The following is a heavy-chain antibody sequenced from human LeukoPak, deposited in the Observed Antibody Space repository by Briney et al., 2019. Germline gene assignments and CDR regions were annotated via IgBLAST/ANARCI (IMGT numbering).Heavy chain of an antibody. CDR3: ATNPVTTVTVFDC. CDR2: INHSGST. CDR1: GGSISSYY. J-gene: IGHJ4*02. D-gene: IGHD4-17*01. V-gene: IGHV4-34*01. Sequence: SETLSLTCTVSGGSISSYYWSWIRQPPGKGLEWIGEINHSGSTNYNPSLKSRVTISVDTSKNQFSLKLSSVTAADTAVYFCATNPVTTVTVFDCWGQGTLVTVSS.